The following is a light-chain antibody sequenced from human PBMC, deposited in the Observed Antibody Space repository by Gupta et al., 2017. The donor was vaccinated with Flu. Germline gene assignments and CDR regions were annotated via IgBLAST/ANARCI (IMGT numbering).Light chain of an antibody. Sequence: PSSLSASLGDRVTITCRASQNINIYLNWFRQKPGKAPELLIYAASHLQTGVPSRFGGSGSGTDFTLTINGLQPEDFATYYCQQTYSPPHTFGQGTSLEIK. CDR2: AAS. CDR1: QNINIY. CDR3: QQTYSPPHT. J-gene: IGKJ2*01. V-gene: IGKV1-39*01.